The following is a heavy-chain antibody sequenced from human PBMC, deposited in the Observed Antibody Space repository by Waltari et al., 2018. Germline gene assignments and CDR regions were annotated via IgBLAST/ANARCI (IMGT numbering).Heavy chain of an antibody. CDR1: GGSISSSSYY. CDR2: IKQDGSEK. D-gene: IGHD3-3*01. Sequence: LQLQESGPGLVKPSETLSLTCTVSGGSISSSSYYWGWIRQAPGKGLEWVANIKQDGSEKYYVDSVKGRFTISRDNAKNSLYLQMNSLRAEDTAVYYCARGGLYDFWSGYGDVWGQGTMVTVSS. V-gene: IGHV3-7*01. CDR3: ARGGLYDFWSGYGDV. J-gene: IGHJ3*01.